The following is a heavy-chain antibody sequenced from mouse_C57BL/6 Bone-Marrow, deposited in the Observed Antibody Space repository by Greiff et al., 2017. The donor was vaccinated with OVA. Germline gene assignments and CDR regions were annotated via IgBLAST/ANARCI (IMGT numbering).Heavy chain of an antibody. CDR3: ARQFDYYDSGYWCFDV. CDR2: INPNNGGT. Sequence: EVQLQQSGPELVKPGASVKISCKASGYTFTDYYMNWVKQSHGKSLEWIGDINPNNGGTSYNQKFKGKATLTVDKSSSTAYMELRCLTSEHSAVYYCARQFDYYDSGYWCFDVWGTGTTVTVSS. J-gene: IGHJ1*03. D-gene: IGHD1-1*01. CDR1: GYTFTDYY. V-gene: IGHV1-26*01.